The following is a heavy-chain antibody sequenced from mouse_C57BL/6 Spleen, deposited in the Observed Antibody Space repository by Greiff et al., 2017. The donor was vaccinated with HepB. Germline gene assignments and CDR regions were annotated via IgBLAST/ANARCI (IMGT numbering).Heavy chain of an antibody. V-gene: IGHV5-9-1*02. CDR2: ISSGGDYI. Sequence: DVQLVESGEGLVKPGGSLKLSCAASGFTFSSYAMSWVRQTPEKRLEWVAYISSGGDYIYYADTVKGRFTISRDNARNTLYLQMSSLKSEDTAMYYCTRDEGTTVWYFDVWGTGTTVTVSS. D-gene: IGHD1-1*01. CDR1: GFTFSSYA. CDR3: TRDEGTTVWYFDV. J-gene: IGHJ1*03.